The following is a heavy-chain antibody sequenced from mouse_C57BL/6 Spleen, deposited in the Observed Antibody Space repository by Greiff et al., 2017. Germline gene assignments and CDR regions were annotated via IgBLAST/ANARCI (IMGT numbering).Heavy chain of an antibody. J-gene: IGHJ2*01. CDR3: ASDYSNYVDY. CDR1: GYSITSGYY. V-gene: IGHV3-6*01. Sequence: VQLQQSGPGLVKPSQSLSLTCSVTGYSITSGYYWNWIRQFPGNKLEWMGYISYDGSNNYNPSLKNRISITRDTSKNQFFLKLNSVTTEDTATYYCASDYSNYVDYWGQGTTLTVSS. D-gene: IGHD2-5*01. CDR2: ISYDGSN.